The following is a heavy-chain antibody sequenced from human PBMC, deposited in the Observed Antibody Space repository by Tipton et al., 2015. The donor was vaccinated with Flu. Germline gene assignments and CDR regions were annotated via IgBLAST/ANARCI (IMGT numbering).Heavy chain of an antibody. J-gene: IGHJ5*02. CDR1: GGTFSSYA. Sequence: QLVQSGAEVKKPGSSVKVSCKASGGTFSSYAISWVRQAPGQGLEWMGRIIPILGIANYAQKFQGRVTITADKSTSTAYMELSSLRSEDPAVYYCAREPRYSNYAWFDPWGQGTLVTVSS. CDR2: IIPILGIA. D-gene: IGHD4-11*01. CDR3: AREPRYSNYAWFDP. V-gene: IGHV1-69*09.